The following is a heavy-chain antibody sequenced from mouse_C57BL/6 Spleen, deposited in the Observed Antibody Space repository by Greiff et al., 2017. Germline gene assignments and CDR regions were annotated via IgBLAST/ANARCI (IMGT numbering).Heavy chain of an antibody. V-gene: IGHV5-4*01. CDR2: ISDGGSYT. CDR1: GFTFSSYA. J-gene: IGHJ3*01. CDR3: ARDSYYGYDEGFAY. Sequence: EVQVVESGGGLVKPGGSLKLSCAASGFTFSSYAMSWVRQTPEKRLEWVATISDGGSYTYYPDNVKGRFTISRDNAKNNLYLQMSHLKSEDTAMYYCARDSYYGYDEGFAYWGQGTLVTVSA. D-gene: IGHD2-2*01.